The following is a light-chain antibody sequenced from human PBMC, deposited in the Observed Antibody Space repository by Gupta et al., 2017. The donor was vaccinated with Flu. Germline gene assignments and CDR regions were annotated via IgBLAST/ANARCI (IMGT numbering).Light chain of an antibody. CDR1: QSIVHNSNNKSY. V-gene: IGKV4-1*01. J-gene: IGKJ4*01. CDR2: WAS. CDR3: QQDDTTPLT. Sequence: DVVLTQSPDSLAVSPGERATINCKSSQSIVHNSNNKSYLAWYQHKPGQAPKLLIYWASTRESGVPDRFSGSGSGTDFTLTISSLQAEDVAVYYCQQDDTTPLTFGGGTKVEIK.